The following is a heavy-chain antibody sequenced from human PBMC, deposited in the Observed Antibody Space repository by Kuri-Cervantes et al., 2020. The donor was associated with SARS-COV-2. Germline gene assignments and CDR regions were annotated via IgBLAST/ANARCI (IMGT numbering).Heavy chain of an antibody. V-gene: IGHV2-70*11. CDR1: GFSLTTSGMC. CDR2: IDWDDDK. J-gene: IGHJ4*02. CDR3: VRIRAATVIADY. D-gene: IGHD4-11*01. Sequence: SGPTLVIPTQTLTLTCTFSGFSLTTSGMCVAWIRQPPGKALEWLARIDWDDDKYYKTSLNTRLSISKDTSKDQVVLTMTNMDPVDTATYYCVRIRAATVIADYWGQGTLVTVSS.